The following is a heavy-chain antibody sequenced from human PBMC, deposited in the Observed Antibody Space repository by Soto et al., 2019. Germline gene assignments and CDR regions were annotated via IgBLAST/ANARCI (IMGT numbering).Heavy chain of an antibody. Sequence: EVQLLESGGGLVQPGGSLRLSCTASGFTFSGYAMSWVRQSPGKELEWVAAITGDGHRTYYADSVEGRFTISRDNSKKTLFLQMNSLKTEDTAIYHCAKRDYYDSATFSPLFESCGQGVLVTVSS. CDR2: ITGDGHRT. V-gene: IGHV3-23*01. J-gene: IGHJ4*02. CDR1: GFTFSGYA. CDR3: AKRDYYDSATFSPLFES. D-gene: IGHD3-22*01.